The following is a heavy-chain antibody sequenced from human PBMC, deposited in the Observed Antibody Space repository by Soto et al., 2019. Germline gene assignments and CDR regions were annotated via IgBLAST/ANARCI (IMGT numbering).Heavy chain of an antibody. J-gene: IGHJ3*02. CDR3: ARIVPGSHASDM. CDR1: GYTFTSYD. CDR2: MNPNSGNT. D-gene: IGHD3-10*01. Sequence: ASVKVSCKASGYTFTSYDINWVRQATGQGLEWMGWMNPNSGNTGYAQKFQGRVTMTRNTSISTAYMELSSLRSEDTAVYYCARIVPGSHASDMWGQGTMVTVSS. V-gene: IGHV1-8*01.